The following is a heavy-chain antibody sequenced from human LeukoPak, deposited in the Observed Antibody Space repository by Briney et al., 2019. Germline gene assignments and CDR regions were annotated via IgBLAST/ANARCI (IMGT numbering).Heavy chain of an antibody. D-gene: IGHD3-22*01. CDR2: INSDGSST. V-gene: IGHV3-74*01. Sequence: GSLRLSCAASGFTFSSYWMHWVRQAPGKGLVWVSRINSDGSSTSYADSVKGRFTISRDNSKNALYLQMGSLRAEDMAVYYCALQSRDFDSSGFYFDYWGRGTLVTVSS. CDR3: ALQSRDFDSSGFYFDY. CDR1: GFTFSSYW. J-gene: IGHJ4*02.